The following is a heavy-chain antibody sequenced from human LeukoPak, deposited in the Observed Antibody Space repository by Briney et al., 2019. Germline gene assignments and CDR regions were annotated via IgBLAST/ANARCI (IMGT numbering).Heavy chain of an antibody. J-gene: IGHJ5*02. CDR3: ARKAEDYGDDNWFDP. CDR1: GFTFSGYS. Sequence: PGGSLRLSCAVSGFTFSGYSMHWVRQAPGKGLEWVAIISYDGSNSYYADSVKGRFTISRDNSKNTLYLQMNSLRAEDTAVYYCARKAEDYGDDNWFDPWGQGTLVTVSS. V-gene: IGHV3-30*04. D-gene: IGHD4-17*01. CDR2: ISYDGSNS.